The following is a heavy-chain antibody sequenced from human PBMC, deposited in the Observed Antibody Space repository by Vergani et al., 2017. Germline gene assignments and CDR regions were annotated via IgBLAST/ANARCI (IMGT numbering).Heavy chain of an antibody. CDR3: ARGFGAGTTRGDSWFDP. CDR1: GGTFSSYA. J-gene: IGHJ5*02. D-gene: IGHD1-1*01. V-gene: IGHV1-69*12. CDR2: IIPIFGTA. Sequence: QVQLVQSGAEVKKPWSSVTVSCKASGGTFSSYAISWVRQAPGQGLEWMGGIIPIFGTANYAQKFQGRVTITADESTSTAYMALSSLRSEATAVYYCARGFGAGTTRGDSWFDPWGQGTLVTVSS.